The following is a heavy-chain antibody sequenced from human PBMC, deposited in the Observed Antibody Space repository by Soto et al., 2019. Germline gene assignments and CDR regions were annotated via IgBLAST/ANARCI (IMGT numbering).Heavy chain of an antibody. CDR2: TSNSGST. CDR1: GGSITSSGYY. Sequence: QVQLQESGPGLVKPSQTLSLTCTVSGGSITSSGYYWSWIRQHPGEGLAWIGFTSNSGSTSYNPSLKSRVTISVDTSSNQFSLNLKSLTAADTAVYYCARGGGSTKVDYLGQGTLVTVSP. V-gene: IGHV4-31*03. J-gene: IGHJ4*02. D-gene: IGHD3-16*01. CDR3: ARGGGSTKVDY.